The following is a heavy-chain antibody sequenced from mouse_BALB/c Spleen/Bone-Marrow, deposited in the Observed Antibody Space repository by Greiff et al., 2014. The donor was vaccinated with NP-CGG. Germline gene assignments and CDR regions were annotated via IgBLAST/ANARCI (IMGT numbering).Heavy chain of an antibody. J-gene: IGHJ2*01. CDR1: GYTFTSYW. CDR2: IDPGDGDT. CDR3: AKDFPFAY. V-gene: IGHV1-87*01. Sequence: VQLQQSGAELARPGASVKLSCKASGYTFTSYWMQWVKQRPGQGLEWIGAIDPGDGDTEYTQKFKGKATLTADKSSTTAYMQLSGLTSEDSAVYYCAKDFPFAYWGQGTTLTVSS.